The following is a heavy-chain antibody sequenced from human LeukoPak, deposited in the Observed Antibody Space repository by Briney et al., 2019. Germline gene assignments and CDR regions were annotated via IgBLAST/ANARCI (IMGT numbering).Heavy chain of an antibody. V-gene: IGHV3-23*01. Sequence: GGSLRLSCAASGFTFSTYDMSWGRQAPGKRLEWVSDINASGGTHYADSVKGRFTISRDNSKNTLYLQMNSLRAEDTAVYYCAKGSHFDSWGQGTLVTVSS. CDR3: AKGSHFDS. D-gene: IGHD6-6*01. CDR2: INASGGT. J-gene: IGHJ4*02. CDR1: GFTFSTYD.